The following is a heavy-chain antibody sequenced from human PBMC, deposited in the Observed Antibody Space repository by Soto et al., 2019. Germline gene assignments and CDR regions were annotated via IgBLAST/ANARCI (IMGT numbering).Heavy chain of an antibody. V-gene: IGHV4-59*08. J-gene: IGHJ4*02. CDR3: ARRGCSSISCSDYFDF. Sequence: SETLSLTCTVSGGSISGYYWSWIRQPPGKGLEWIGYIFYSGDTNYNPSLKSRVTISVDTSKSQFSLKVSSVTAADTAVYYCARRGCSSISCSDYFDFWGQGTLVTVSS. CDR2: IFYSGDT. D-gene: IGHD2-2*01. CDR1: GGSISGYY.